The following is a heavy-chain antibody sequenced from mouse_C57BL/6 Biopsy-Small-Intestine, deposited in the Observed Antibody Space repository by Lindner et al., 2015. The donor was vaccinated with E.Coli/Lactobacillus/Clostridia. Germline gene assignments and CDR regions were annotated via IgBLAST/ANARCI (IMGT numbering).Heavy chain of an antibody. CDR2: IYPGDGDT. CDR1: GYAFSTSW. Sequence: VQLQESGPELVKPGASVKISCKASGYAFSTSWMNWLKQRPGKGLEWIGRIYPGDGDTNYNGNFKGKATLTADKSSSTAYMQLSSLTSEDSAVYFCARSGNGYYGYFDVWGTGTTVTVSS. CDR3: ARSGNGYYGYFDV. J-gene: IGHJ1*03. V-gene: IGHV1-82*01. D-gene: IGHD2-2*01.